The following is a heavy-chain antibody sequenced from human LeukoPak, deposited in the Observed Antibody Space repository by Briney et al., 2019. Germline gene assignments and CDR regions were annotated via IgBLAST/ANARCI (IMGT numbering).Heavy chain of an antibody. D-gene: IGHD3-3*01. CDR1: GGTFSSYA. CDR2: IIPLLGIA. J-gene: IGHJ4*02. Sequence: SVKVSCKASGGTFSSYAISWVRQAPGQGLEWMGRIIPLLGIANYAQKFQGRVTITADKSTSTAYMELSSLRSEDTAVYYCARAVEDYDFWSGYWYWGQGTLVTVSS. CDR3: ARAVEDYDFWSGYWY. V-gene: IGHV1-69*04.